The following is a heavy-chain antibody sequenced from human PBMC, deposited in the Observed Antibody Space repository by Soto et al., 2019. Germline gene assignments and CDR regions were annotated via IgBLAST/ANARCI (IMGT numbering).Heavy chain of an antibody. CDR3: MRQLGVDADNWFHP. Sequence: HGESLKISCVGSGYSFTSYWIGWVRQMPGKGLEWMGIIYPGDSDTRYSPSFRGQVTISADKSMNTAYLQWSSLKASDTAMYYCMRQLGVDADNWFHPWGQGTLVTVSS. CDR1: GYSFTSYW. J-gene: IGHJ5*02. V-gene: IGHV5-51*01. D-gene: IGHD2-8*01. CDR2: IYPGDSDT.